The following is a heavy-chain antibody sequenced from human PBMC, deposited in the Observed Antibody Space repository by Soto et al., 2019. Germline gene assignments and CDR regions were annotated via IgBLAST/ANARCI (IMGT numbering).Heavy chain of an antibody. CDR3: ARDLPIVVVPAARDYYGMDV. V-gene: IGHV4-38-2*02. D-gene: IGHD2-2*01. CDR1: GYSISSGYY. Sequence: PSETLSLTCAVSGYSISSGYYWGWIRQPPGKGLEWIGSIYHSGSTYYNPSLKSRVTISVDTSKNQFSLKLSSVTAADTAVYYCARDLPIVVVPAARDYYGMDVWGQGTTVTVSS. J-gene: IGHJ6*02. CDR2: IYHSGST.